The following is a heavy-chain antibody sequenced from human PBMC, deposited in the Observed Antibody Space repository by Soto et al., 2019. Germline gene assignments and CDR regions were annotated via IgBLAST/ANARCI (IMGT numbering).Heavy chain of an antibody. CDR1: GGSISSGGYS. Sequence: SETLSLTCAVSGGSISSGGYSWSWMRQSPGGGLEGLGYIYPSGNTYYNPSLKNRVTMSIDRSKNQFSLKLSSVTAAETAVYYCARGGYDVWSGLDPWGQGTLVNVSS. CDR3: ARGGYDVWSGLDP. V-gene: IGHV4-30-2*06. J-gene: IGHJ5*02. CDR2: IYPSGNT. D-gene: IGHD3-3*01.